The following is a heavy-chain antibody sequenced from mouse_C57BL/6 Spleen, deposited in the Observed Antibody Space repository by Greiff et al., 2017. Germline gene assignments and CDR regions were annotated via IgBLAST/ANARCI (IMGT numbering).Heavy chain of an antibody. D-gene: IGHD1-1*01. Sequence: EVQLQQSGPELVKPGASVKMSCKASGYTFTDYNMHWVKQSHGKSLEWIGYINPNNGGTSYNQKFKGKATLTVNKSSSTAYMELRGLTSEDSAVYYCARSRGSSPLYFGVWGTGTTVTVSS. J-gene: IGHJ1*03. CDR3: ARSRGSSPLYFGV. CDR2: INPNNGGT. V-gene: IGHV1-22*01. CDR1: GYTFTDYN.